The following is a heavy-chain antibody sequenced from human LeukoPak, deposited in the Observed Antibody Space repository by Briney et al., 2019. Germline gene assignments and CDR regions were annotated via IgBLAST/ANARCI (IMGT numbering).Heavy chain of an antibody. CDR1: GFTFSSYG. D-gene: IGHD3-3*01. CDR2: IGGRDGST. J-gene: IGHJ5*02. V-gene: IGHV3-23*01. CDR3: ARGQDDFWSGYPHWFDP. Sequence: GGSLRLSCAASGFTFSSYGMSWVRQAPGKGLEWVSAIGGRDGSTYYADSVKGRFTISIDNSKNTLYVQMNSLRAEDTAVYYCARGQDDFWSGYPHWFDPWGQGTLVTVSS.